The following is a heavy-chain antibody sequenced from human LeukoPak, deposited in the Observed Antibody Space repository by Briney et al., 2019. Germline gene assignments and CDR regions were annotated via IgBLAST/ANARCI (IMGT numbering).Heavy chain of an antibody. J-gene: IGHJ4*02. CDR2: IKEDGSER. V-gene: IGHV3-7*03. CDR1: GFTFSVSW. CDR3: AKWGCSGGSCYPFDY. Sequence: GGSLRLSCAASGFTFSVSWMSWVRQAPGKGLEWVASIKEDGSERYYVDPVKGRFTISRDNSKNTLYLQMNSLRAEDTAVYYCAKWGCSGGSCYPFDYWGQGTLVTVSS. D-gene: IGHD2-15*01.